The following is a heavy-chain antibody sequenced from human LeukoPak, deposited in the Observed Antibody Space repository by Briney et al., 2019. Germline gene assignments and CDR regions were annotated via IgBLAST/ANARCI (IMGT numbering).Heavy chain of an antibody. V-gene: IGHV3-15*01. J-gene: IGHJ4*02. Sequence: PGGSLRLSCAASGFTFSNAWMSWVRQAPGKGLEWVGRIKSKTDGGTTDYAAPVKGRFTISRDDSKNTLYLQMNSLKTEDTAVYFCTTDSYEIWSVFQYYFDHWGQGTLVTVSS. CDR3: TTDSYEIWSVFQYYFDH. D-gene: IGHD3-3*01. CDR1: GFTFSNAW. CDR2: IKSKTDGGTT.